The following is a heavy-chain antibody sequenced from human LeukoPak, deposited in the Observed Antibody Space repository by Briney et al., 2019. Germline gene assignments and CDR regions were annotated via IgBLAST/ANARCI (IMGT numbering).Heavy chain of an antibody. Sequence: GASVKVSCKASGYTFTNYGVTWMRQAPGHGLEWMGWISAYNGNTKYAQKLQGRVTMTTDTSTSTAYMELRSLRSDDTAVYYCARVFVGYCSSADCYNYYYYMDVWGQGTTVTVSS. J-gene: IGHJ6*03. CDR2: ISAYNGNT. D-gene: IGHD2-2*01. CDR1: GYTFTNYG. CDR3: ARVFVGYCSSADCYNYYYYMDV. V-gene: IGHV1-18*01.